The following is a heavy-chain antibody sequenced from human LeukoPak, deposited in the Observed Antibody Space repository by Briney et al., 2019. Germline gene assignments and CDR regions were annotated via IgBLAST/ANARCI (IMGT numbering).Heavy chain of an antibody. J-gene: IGHJ4*02. D-gene: IGHD6-19*01. CDR1: GFTFSNYD. CDR2: ISSSSSYI. Sequence: GSLRLSCAASGFTFSNYDMNWVRQAPGKGLEWVSSISSSSSYIYYADSVKGRFAISRDNAKNSLYLQMYSLRAEDTAVYYCAKERYNSGLDYWGQGTLVTVSS. CDR3: AKERYNSGLDY. V-gene: IGHV3-21*01.